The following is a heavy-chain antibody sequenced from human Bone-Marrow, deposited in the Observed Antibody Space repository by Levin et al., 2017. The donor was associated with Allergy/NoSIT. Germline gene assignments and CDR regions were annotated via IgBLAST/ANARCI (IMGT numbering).Heavy chain of an antibody. CDR1: GGSISSYY. CDR3: AVGGNVKIYRIDY. D-gene: IGHD4-23*01. V-gene: IGHV4-59*01. J-gene: IGHJ4*02. Sequence: ASETLSLTCTVSGGSISSYYWSWIRQPPGKGLEWIGYIYYSGSTNYNPSLKSRVTISVDPSKNQFSLKLSSVTAADTAVYYCAVGGNVKIYRIDYWGQGTLVTVSS. CDR2: IYYSGST.